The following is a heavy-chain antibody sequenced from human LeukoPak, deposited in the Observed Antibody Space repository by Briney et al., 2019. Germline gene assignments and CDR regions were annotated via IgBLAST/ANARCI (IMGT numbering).Heavy chain of an antibody. V-gene: IGHV3-74*01. CDR2: INGDGSST. CDR3: AGWELLLDY. CDR1: GFTFRSYW. Sequence: GGSLRLSCAASGFTFRSYWMHWVRQAPGKGLVWVSRINGDGSSTSYADSVKGRFTISRDNAKNTLYLQMNSLRAEDTAVYYCAGWELLLDYWGQGTLVTVSS. J-gene: IGHJ4*02. D-gene: IGHD2-15*01.